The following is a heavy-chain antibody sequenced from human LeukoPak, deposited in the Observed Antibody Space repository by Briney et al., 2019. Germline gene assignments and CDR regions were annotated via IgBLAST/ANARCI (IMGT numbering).Heavy chain of an antibody. J-gene: IGHJ6*03. D-gene: IGHD3-16*02. CDR2: IYPGDSDT. CDR1: GYSFTSYW. CDR3: ARLPPVYDYVWGSYRNNYYCYYMDV. V-gene: IGHV5-51*01. Sequence: KCGESLKISCKGSGYSFTSYWIGWVRQMPGKGLEWMGIIYPGDSDTRYSPSFQGQVTISADKSISTAYLQWSSLKASDTAMYYCARLPPVYDYVWGSYRNNYYCYYMDVWGKGTTVTVSS.